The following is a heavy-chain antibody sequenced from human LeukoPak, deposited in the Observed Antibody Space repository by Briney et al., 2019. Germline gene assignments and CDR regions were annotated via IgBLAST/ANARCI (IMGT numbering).Heavy chain of an antibody. J-gene: IGHJ4*02. CDR2: ISSSSSYI. CDR3: VKMGYCSSTSCYNYCDY. CDR1: GFTFSSYV. V-gene: IGHV3-21*01. D-gene: IGHD2-2*02. Sequence: KPGGSLRLSCAASGFTFSSYVMNWVRQAPGKGLEWVSSISSSSSYIYYADSVKGRFTMSRDNSKNTLYLQMTSLRAEDTAVYYCVKMGYCSSTSCYNYCDYWGQGTLVTVSS.